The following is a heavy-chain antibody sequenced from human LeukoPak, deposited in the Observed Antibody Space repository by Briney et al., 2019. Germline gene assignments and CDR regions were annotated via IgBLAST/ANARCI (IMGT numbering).Heavy chain of an antibody. CDR1: GGSFSGYY. Sequence: SETLSLTCAVYGGSFSGYYWSWIRQPPGKGLEWIGSIYYSGSTYYNPSLKSRVTISVDTSKNQFSLKLSSVTATDTAVYYCARLLGVIRGFRYMDVWGKGTTVTISS. CDR2: IYYSGST. V-gene: IGHV4-34*01. CDR3: ARLLGVIRGFRYMDV. D-gene: IGHD3-10*01. J-gene: IGHJ6*03.